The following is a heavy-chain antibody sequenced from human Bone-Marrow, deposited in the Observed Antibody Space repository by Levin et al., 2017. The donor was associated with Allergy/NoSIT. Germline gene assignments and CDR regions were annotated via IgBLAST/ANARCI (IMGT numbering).Heavy chain of an antibody. CDR2: MSYDGSKK. J-gene: IGHJ5*02. CDR1: GFTFSSFS. CDR3: ARGSGSGGYYPGFDP. V-gene: IGHV3-30-3*01. Sequence: GESLKISCAASGFTFSSFSMNWVRQAPGKGLEWLTFMSYDGSKKYYADSVKGRFTISRDNSKDTLYLQMNSLRAEDTAIYYCARGSGSGGYYPGFDPWGQGTLVSVSS. D-gene: IGHD3-10*01.